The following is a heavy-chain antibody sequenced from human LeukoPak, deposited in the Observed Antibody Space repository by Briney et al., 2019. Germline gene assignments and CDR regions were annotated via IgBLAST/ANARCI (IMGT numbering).Heavy chain of an antibody. D-gene: IGHD2-2*01. V-gene: IGHV3-21*01. CDR3: ARDRGYCRGTTCYAYYFDS. CDR2: ISSSSSYI. J-gene: IGHJ4*02. Sequence: GGSLRLSCAASGFTFSSYSMNWVRQAPGKGLEWVSSISSSSSYIYYADSVKGRFTISRDNAKNSLYLQMNSLRAEDTAVYYCARDRGYCRGTTCYAYYFDSWGQGTLVTVSS. CDR1: GFTFSSYS.